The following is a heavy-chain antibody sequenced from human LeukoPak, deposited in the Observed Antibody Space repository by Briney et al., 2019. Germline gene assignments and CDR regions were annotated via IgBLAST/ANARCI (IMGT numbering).Heavy chain of an antibody. CDR1: GYSFTGYY. Sequence: AAVKVSCKSSGYSFTGYYIRWVRQAPGQGLDWMGWINPNSGDASYAQKFQGRITMTADTSISTAYMELDSLTSDDTAVYYCARDVVVAGIDYWGQGTLVTVSS. D-gene: IGHD2-21*02. CDR2: INPNSGDA. V-gene: IGHV1-2*02. CDR3: ARDVVVAGIDY. J-gene: IGHJ4*02.